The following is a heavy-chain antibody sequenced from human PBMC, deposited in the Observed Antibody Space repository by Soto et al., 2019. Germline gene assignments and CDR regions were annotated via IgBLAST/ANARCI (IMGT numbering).Heavy chain of an antibody. D-gene: IGHD3-22*01. Sequence: QVQLQQSGPGLVKPSQTLSLTCAISGDSVSSNSAAWNWIRQSPSRGLEWLGRTYYRSKWYNDYAVSVKSRITINPDTSKNQFSLQLNSVTPEDTAVYYCARVNYYDSSGYYGDDAFDIWGQGTMVTVSS. V-gene: IGHV6-1*01. J-gene: IGHJ3*02. CDR2: TYYRSKWYN. CDR3: ARVNYYDSSGYYGDDAFDI. CDR1: GDSVSSNSAA.